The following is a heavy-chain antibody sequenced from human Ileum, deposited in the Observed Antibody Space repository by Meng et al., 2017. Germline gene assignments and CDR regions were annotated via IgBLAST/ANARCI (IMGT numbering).Heavy chain of an antibody. J-gene: IGHJ4*02. V-gene: IGHV3-49*03. CDR3: TRDYFPSARGFEY. Sequence: GESLKISCTASGFNFGDYAMSWFRLAPGQGLEWVGFIRNKAHGATTEYAASVRGRFTISRDDSKNIAHLQMNSLKTEDTAVYYCTRDYFPSARGFEYWGQGTLVTVSS. D-gene: IGHD2/OR15-2a*01. CDR2: IRNKAHGATT. CDR1: GFNFGDYA.